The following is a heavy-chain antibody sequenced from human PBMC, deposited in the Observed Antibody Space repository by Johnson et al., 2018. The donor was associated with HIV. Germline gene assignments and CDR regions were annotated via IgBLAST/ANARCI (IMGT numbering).Heavy chain of an antibody. D-gene: IGHD3-3*01. V-gene: IGHV3-66*01. CDR1: GFTVSSNY. J-gene: IGHJ3*02. Sequence: EVQLVESGGGVVQPGGSLRLSCAASGFTVSSNYMSWVRQAPGKGLEWVSVIYSGGSTYYADSVKGRFTISRDNSKNTLYLQMNSLRAEDTAVYYCARDGGINYFGVVTPEAFDIWGQGTMVTVSS. CDR2: IYSGGST. CDR3: ARDGGINYFGVVTPEAFDI.